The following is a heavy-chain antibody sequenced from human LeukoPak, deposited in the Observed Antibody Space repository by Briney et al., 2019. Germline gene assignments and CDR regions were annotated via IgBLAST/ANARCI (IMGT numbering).Heavy chain of an antibody. D-gene: IGHD2-2*01. CDR2: ISTSSSYI. CDR1: GFTFSSYS. J-gene: IGHJ6*02. V-gene: IGHV3-21*01. CDR3: ARSSCSSTSCYAYYYYGLDV. Sequence: PGGSLRLSCAASGFTFSSYSMNWVRQAPGKGLEWFSSISTSSSYIYYAGSVKGRFTISRDNAKTSLYLQMKSLRAEDTAVYYCARSSCSSTSCYAYYYYGLDVWGRGTTVTVS.